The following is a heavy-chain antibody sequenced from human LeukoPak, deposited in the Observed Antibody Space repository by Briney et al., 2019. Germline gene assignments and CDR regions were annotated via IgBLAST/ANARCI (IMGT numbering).Heavy chain of an antibody. D-gene: IGHD3-16*01. Sequence: GGSLRLSCAASGFTFSNYGMNWVRQAPGKGLEWVSSISSSSSDISYADSVKGRFTVSRDNSKNTQYLQMNSLRTEDTAVYYCAKDLWGDFDYWGQGTLVTVSS. V-gene: IGHV3-21*01. CDR2: ISSSSSDI. J-gene: IGHJ4*02. CDR3: AKDLWGDFDY. CDR1: GFTFSNYG.